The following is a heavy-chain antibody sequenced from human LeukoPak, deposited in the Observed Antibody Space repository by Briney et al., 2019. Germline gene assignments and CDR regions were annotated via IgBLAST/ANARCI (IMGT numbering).Heavy chain of an antibody. CDR2: ITTGADT. V-gene: IGHV3-NL1*01. CDR3: AKGYCSSTSCYIDY. Sequence: GGSLRLSCAASGFTFSYYDMHWVRQGPGKGLEWVSGITTGADTYYADSVKGRFTIPRDNSKNTLYLQMNSLRAEDTAVYYCAKGYCSSTSCYIDYWGQGTLVTVSS. J-gene: IGHJ4*02. CDR1: GFTFSYYD. D-gene: IGHD2-2*02.